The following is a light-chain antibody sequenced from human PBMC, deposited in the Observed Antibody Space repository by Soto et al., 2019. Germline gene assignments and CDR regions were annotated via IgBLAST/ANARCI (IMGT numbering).Light chain of an antibody. Sequence: EIVLTQSPATLSLSPGDRATLSCRARQSVSSYLAWYQQKPGQAPRLLIYDASNRATGIPARFSGSGSGTDFTRTIRSLEPEDFAVYYCQQRSNWPPYTFGQGTKLEIK. V-gene: IGKV3-11*01. CDR1: QSVSSY. CDR3: QQRSNWPPYT. CDR2: DAS. J-gene: IGKJ2*01.